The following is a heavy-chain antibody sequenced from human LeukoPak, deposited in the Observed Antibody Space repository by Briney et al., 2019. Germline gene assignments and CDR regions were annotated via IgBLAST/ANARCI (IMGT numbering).Heavy chain of an antibody. CDR1: GYTFTSYD. CDR2: MNPNSGNT. CDR3: AVHGAGTTTFDI. J-gene: IGHJ3*02. D-gene: IGHD1-7*01. V-gene: IGHV1-8*01. Sequence: ASVKVSCKASGYTFTSYDINWVRQATGQGLEWMGWMNPNSGNTGYAQKFQGRVTMTRNTSISTAYMELSSLRSEDTAVYYCAVHGAGTTTFDIWGQGTMVTVSS.